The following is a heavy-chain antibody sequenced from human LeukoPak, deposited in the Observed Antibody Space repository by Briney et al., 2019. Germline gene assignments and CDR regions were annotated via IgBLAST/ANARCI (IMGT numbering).Heavy chain of an antibody. CDR3: ARGPPSYYYYYYMDV. V-gene: IGHV4-34*01. Sequence: SETLSLTCAVYGGSFSGYYWSWIRQPPGKGLEWIGEINHSGGTNYNPSLKSRVTISVDTSKNQFSLRLSSVTAADTAVYYCARGPPSYYYYYYMDVWSKGTTVTVSS. CDR2: INHSGGT. CDR1: GGSFSGYY. J-gene: IGHJ6*03.